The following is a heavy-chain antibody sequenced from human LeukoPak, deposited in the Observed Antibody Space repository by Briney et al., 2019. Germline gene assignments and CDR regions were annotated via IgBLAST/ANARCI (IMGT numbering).Heavy chain of an antibody. D-gene: IGHD3-10*01. CDR2: INPNSGNT. V-gene: IGHV1-8*02. J-gene: IGHJ3*02. CDR1: GYTFTGYY. Sequence: ASVKVSCKASGYTFTGYYMHWVRQAPGQGLEWMGWINPNSGNTGYAQKFQGRVTMTRNTSISTAYMELSSLRSEDTAVYYCARGPYYYGSGAEAFDIWGQGTMVTVSS. CDR3: ARGPYYYGSGAEAFDI.